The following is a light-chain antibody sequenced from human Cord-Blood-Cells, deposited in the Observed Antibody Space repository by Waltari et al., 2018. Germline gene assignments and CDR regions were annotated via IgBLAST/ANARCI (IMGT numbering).Light chain of an antibody. Sequence: DIQMTQSPSSLSASVGDRVTITCRASKSISSHLNWYQQKPGKAPKLLIYAASSLQSGVPSRFSGSGSGTDFTLTISSLQPEDFATYYCQQSYSTLTFGGGTKVEIK. CDR3: QQSYSTLT. CDR1: KSISSH. J-gene: IGKJ4*01. V-gene: IGKV1-39*01. CDR2: AAS.